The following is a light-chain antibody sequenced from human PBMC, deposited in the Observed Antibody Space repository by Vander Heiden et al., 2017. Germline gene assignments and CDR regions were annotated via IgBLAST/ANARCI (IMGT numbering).Light chain of an antibody. Sequence: DIVMTQSPDSLAVSLGERATINCKSSQSVLYSSNNKNYLAWYQQKPGQPPKLLIYWASTRESGVPDRFSGSGSGTDSTLTISSLQAEDVAVYYCQQYYSTPPLTFGQGTKLEIK. CDR3: QQYYSTPPLT. CDR1: QSVLYSSNNKNY. V-gene: IGKV4-1*01. CDR2: WAS. J-gene: IGKJ2*01.